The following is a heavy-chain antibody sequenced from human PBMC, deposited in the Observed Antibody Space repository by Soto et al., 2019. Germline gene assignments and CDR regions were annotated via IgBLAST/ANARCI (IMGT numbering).Heavy chain of an antibody. CDR2: VIPILGTA. CDR3: ARLGHAGH. V-gene: IGHV1-69*01. J-gene: IGHJ4*02. Sequence: QVQLVQSGAEVKKPGSSVKVSCTASGGSLRNSVISWVRQAPAQRLEWMGGVIPILGTADYAQKFQGRVTMTADEATSTAYMDLSSLSPDDTAVYYCARLGHAGHWGAGTLVIVSS. CDR1: GGSLRNSV. D-gene: IGHD6-13*01.